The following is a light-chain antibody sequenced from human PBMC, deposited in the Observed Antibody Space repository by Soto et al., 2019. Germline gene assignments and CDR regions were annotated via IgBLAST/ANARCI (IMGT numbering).Light chain of an antibody. CDR3: QQYNSHSSYT. V-gene: IGKV1-5*03. J-gene: IGKJ2*01. Sequence: DIQMTQSPSTLSASVGDRVTITCRASQSIKTWLAWYQQKPGKAPKLLIYKASSLGSGVPSRFSGSGSGTDFTLTISSLQPDDFAIYYCQQYNSHSSYTVGQGTKLEIK. CDR1: QSIKTW. CDR2: KAS.